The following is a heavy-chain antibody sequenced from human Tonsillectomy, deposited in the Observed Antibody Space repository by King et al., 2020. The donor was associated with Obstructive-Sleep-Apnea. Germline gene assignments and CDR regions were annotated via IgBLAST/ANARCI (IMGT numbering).Heavy chain of an antibody. CDR2: VSNDGGNK. Sequence: VQLVESGGGVVQSGRSLRLSCAASGFTFSSYAMHWVRQAPGKGLEWVAGVSNDGGNKYYTDSVKGRFTVSRDNSKNTLYVQMTSLRVEDTAVFYCVRVDSGHEGAYQYNYGMDVWGQGTTVTVSS. CDR1: GFTFSSYA. J-gene: IGHJ6*02. D-gene: IGHD5-12*01. CDR3: VRVDSGHEGAYQYNYGMDV. V-gene: IGHV3-30*04.